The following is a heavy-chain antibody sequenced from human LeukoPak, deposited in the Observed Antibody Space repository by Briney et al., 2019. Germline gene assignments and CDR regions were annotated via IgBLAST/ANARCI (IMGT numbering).Heavy chain of an antibody. CDR3: ARGPTPKYYDFWSGYYYYYYYMDV. D-gene: IGHD3-3*01. CDR1: GGSISSYY. J-gene: IGHJ6*03. Sequence: SETLSLTCTVSGGSISSYYWSWIRQPPGKGLEWIGYIYTSGSTNYNPSLKSRVTISVDTSKNQFSLKLSSVTAADTAVYYCARGPTPKYYDFWSGYYYYYYYMDVWGKGTTVTVSS. V-gene: IGHV4-4*09. CDR2: IYTSGST.